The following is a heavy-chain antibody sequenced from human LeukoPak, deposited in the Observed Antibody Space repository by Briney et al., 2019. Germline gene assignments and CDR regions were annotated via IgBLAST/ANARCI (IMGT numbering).Heavy chain of an antibody. V-gene: IGHV1-18*01. CDR2: ISAYNGNT. J-gene: IGHJ4*02. CDR1: GYTFTSYG. CDR3: ARDELVPAANSLDY. D-gene: IGHD2-2*01. Sequence: GASVKVSCKASGYTFTSYGISWVRQAPVQGLEWMGWISAYNGNTNYAQKLQGRVTMTTDTSTSTAYMELRSLRSGDTAVYYCARDELVPAANSLDYWGQGTLVTVSS.